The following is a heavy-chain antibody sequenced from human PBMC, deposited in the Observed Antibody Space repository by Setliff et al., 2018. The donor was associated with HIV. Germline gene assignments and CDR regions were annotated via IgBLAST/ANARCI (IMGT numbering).Heavy chain of an antibody. D-gene: IGHD3-22*01. J-gene: IGHJ4*02. CDR3: ARTRRDDNSGYYATLVDY. Sequence: SETLSPTGPASGGPTSCGSYYWSSIRQPAGKGLERIWRIYTSGSTNYNPSLKSRVTISIDMSKNHISMKMASETAAETAVYYCARTRRDDNSGYYATLVDYWGQGALVTVSS. V-gene: IGHV4-61*02. CDR2: IYTSGST. CDR1: GGPTSCGSYY.